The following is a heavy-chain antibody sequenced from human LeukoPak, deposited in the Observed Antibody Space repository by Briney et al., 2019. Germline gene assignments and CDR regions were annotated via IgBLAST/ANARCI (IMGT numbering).Heavy chain of an antibody. CDR3: ARAADWIHSSGWRWGFDP. CDR2: IYYSGSA. Sequence: PSETLSLTCTVSGASISSYFWRWIRQSPGKGLEWIGYIYYSGSATYNPSLKSRVTISVDTSKNQFSLRLTSVTAADTAVYYCARAADWIHSSGWRWGFDPWGQGTLVTVSS. CDR1: GASISSYF. J-gene: IGHJ5*02. D-gene: IGHD6-19*01. V-gene: IGHV4-59*08.